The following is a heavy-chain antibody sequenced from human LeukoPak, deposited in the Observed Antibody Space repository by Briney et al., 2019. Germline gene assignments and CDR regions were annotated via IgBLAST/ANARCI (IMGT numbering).Heavy chain of an antibody. V-gene: IGHV3-7*03. Sequence: GGALRLSCAASGFTFSNYWMNWVRQAPGKGREWVANIKQDGSETHYVDSVKGRFTISRDNAKTSLYLQMNSLRAEDTAVYYCLYGSGSYPHVFDIWGQGTMVSVSS. CDR3: LYGSGSYPHVFDI. CDR1: GFTFSNYW. CDR2: IKQDGSET. D-gene: IGHD3-10*01. J-gene: IGHJ3*02.